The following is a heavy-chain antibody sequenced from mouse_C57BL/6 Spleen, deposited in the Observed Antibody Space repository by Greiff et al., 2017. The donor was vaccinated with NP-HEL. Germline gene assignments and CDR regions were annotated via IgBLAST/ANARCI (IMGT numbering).Heavy chain of an antibody. CDR1: GFSLTSYG. CDR3: ARPRVRGICYAMDY. D-gene: IGHD5-1*01. V-gene: IGHV2-6*03. CDR2: IWSDGST. J-gene: IGHJ4*01. Sequence: QVQLKQSGPGLVAPSQSLSITCTVSGFSLTSYGVHWVRQPPGKGLEWLVVIWSDGSTTYNSALKSRLSISKDNSKNQVFLKMNSLQTDDTAMYYCARPRVRGICYAMDYWGQGTSVTVSS.